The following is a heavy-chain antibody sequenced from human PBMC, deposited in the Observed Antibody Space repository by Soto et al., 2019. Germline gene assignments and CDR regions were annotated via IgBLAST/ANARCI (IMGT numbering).Heavy chain of an antibody. CDR1: GYTFTSYG. Sequence: QVQLVQSGAEVKKPGASVKVSCKASGYTFTSYGISWVRQAPGQGLEWMGWISAYNGNTNYAQKLQGRVTMTTDTSTSTAYMELRSLRSDDTAVYYCARQLYYYDSSGYGWSDPWGQGTLVTVSS. D-gene: IGHD3-22*01. CDR2: ISAYNGNT. V-gene: IGHV1-18*01. J-gene: IGHJ5*02. CDR3: ARQLYYYDSSGYGWSDP.